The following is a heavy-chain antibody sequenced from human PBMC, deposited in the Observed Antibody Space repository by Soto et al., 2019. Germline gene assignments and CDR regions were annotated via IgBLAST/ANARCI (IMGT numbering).Heavy chain of an antibody. J-gene: IGHJ6*02. CDR3: ARVVLIPWYYGMDV. CDR1: GYSFTSYW. V-gene: IGHV5-10-1*01. CDR2: IDPSDSYT. Sequence: EVQLVQSGAEVEKPGESLRISWKGSGYSFTSYWISWVRQMPGKGLEWMGEIDPSDSYTKYSPSFQGHVTISADKSISTAYRQWSSLKASDTAMYYCARVVLIPWYYGMDVWGQGTTVTVSS. D-gene: IGHD3-22*01.